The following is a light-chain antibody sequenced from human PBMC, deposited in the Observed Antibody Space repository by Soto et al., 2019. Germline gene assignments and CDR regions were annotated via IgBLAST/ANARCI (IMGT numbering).Light chain of an antibody. J-gene: IGLJ1*01. CDR3: SLYTSENTYV. V-gene: IGLV2-18*01. Sequence: QSALTQPPSVSGSPGQSVTISCTGTSTDFVSYNRVSWYQQPPGTAPKLIIYEASNRPSRVPGRFSGSKSGNTASLTISGLQAADEADYYCSLYTSENTYVFGTGTKLTVL. CDR1: STDFVSYNR. CDR2: EAS.